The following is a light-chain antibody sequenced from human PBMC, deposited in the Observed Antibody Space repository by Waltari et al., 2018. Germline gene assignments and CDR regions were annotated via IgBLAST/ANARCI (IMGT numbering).Light chain of an antibody. CDR1: ALPKQY. Sequence: SYELTQPPSVSVSPGQTARITCSGDALPKQYAYWYQQKPGQAPVLVIFKDSERPSGIPGRFSGSSSGTTVMLTISGVQAEDEADYYCQSANSNGTFVVFGGGTKLSVL. J-gene: IGLJ2*01. CDR2: KDS. V-gene: IGLV3-25*03. CDR3: QSANSNGTFVV.